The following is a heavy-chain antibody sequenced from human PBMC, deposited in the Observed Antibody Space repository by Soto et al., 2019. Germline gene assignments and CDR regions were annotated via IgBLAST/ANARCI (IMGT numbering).Heavy chain of an antibody. D-gene: IGHD5-18*01. J-gene: IGHJ5*02. V-gene: IGHV1-18*01. Sequence: GASVKVSCTASGYTFTSYGISWVRQAPGQGLEWMGWISAYNGNTNYAQKLQGRVTMTTDTSTSTAYMELRSLRSDDTAVYYCATSDTAMVTGWFDPWGQGTLVTVSS. CDR1: GYTFTSYG. CDR3: ATSDTAMVTGWFDP. CDR2: ISAYNGNT.